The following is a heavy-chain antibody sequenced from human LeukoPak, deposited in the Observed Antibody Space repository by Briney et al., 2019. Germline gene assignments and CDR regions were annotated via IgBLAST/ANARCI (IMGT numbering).Heavy chain of an antibody. J-gene: IGHJ4*02. CDR3: ARRPADGDYG. D-gene: IGHD4-17*01. V-gene: IGHV3-21*01. CDR2: ISSSSSYI. Sequence: GGSLRLSCAAFGFTFSSYSMNWVRQAPGKGLEWVSSISSSSSYIYYADSVKGRFTISRDNAKNSLYLQMNSLRAEDTAVYYCARRPADGDYGWGQGTLVTVSS. CDR1: GFTFSSYS.